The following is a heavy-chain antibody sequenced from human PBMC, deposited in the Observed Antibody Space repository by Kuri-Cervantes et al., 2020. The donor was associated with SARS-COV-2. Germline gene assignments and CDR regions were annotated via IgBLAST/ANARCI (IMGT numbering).Heavy chain of an antibody. CDR1: GGSFSGYY. CDR3: ARGPGYNGYYYMDV. Sequence: SETLSLTCAVYGGSFSGYYWSWIRQPPGKGLEWIGEINHSGSTNYNPSLKSRVTISVDTSKNQFSLKLSSVTAADTAVYYCARGPGYNGYYYMDVWGNGTTVTVSS. D-gene: IGHD5-24*01. CDR2: INHSGST. V-gene: IGHV4-34*01. J-gene: IGHJ6*03.